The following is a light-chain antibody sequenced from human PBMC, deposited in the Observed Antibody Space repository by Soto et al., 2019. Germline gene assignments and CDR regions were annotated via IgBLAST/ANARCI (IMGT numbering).Light chain of an antibody. J-gene: IGKJ1*01. Sequence: EIVMTPSPATLSVSASGRATLSVRASQSISDTLAWYQQKPGQAPRLLIYGASKRATGFPARFSGSGSGTDFTLTISSLQSEDFAVYYCQQYNNWPWTFGQGTKV. CDR2: GAS. V-gene: IGKV3-15*01. CDR3: QQYNNWPWT. CDR1: QSISDT.